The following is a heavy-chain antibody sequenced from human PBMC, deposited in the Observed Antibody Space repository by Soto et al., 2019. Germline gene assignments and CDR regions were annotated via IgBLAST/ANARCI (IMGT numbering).Heavy chain of an antibody. CDR3: ARGIKYGDYSRWFDP. D-gene: IGHD4-17*01. Sequence: QVQLVQSGAEVKKPGASVKVSCKASGYTVTSYDINWVRKATGQRFEYLGWMNPNSGNTGYVKKFQGRVTMTRDTSMSTAYMELSSLRSEDTAVYYCARGIKYGDYSRWFDPWGPGTLVTVSS. V-gene: IGHV1-8*01. J-gene: IGHJ5*02. CDR2: MNPNSGNT. CDR1: GYTVTSYD.